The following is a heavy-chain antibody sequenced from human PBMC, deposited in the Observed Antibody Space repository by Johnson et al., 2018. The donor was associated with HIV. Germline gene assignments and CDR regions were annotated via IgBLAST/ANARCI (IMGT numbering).Heavy chain of an antibody. CDR3: ARDFRGYYGSGTNAFDI. CDR1: GFTFNNYA. V-gene: IGHV3-30-3*01. J-gene: IGHJ3*02. D-gene: IGHD3-10*01. CDR2: ISYDGSNK. Sequence: QVQLVESGGGVVQPGRSLRLSCAASGFTFNNYAMHWVRQAPGKGLEWVAVISYDGSNKYYADSVKGRFTISRDNSKNTLYLQMNSLRAGDTAVYYCARDFRGYYGSGTNAFDIWGQGTMVTVSS.